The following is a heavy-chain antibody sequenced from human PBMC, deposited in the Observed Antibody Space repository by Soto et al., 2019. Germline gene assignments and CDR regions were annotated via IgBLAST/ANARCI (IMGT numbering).Heavy chain of an antibody. CDR2: ISYDGSNK. V-gene: IGHV3-30*18. CDR3: AKDDGQRATVTDYGMGL. J-gene: IGHJ6*02. Sequence: QVQLVESGGGVVQPGRSLRLSCAASGFTFSSYGMHWVRQAPGKGLEWVAVISYDGSNKYYADSVKGRCTISRDNSKNHLYLQVTSLRAEDTPVAYFAKDDGQRATVTDYGMGLWGQGTTVRVSS. D-gene: IGHD4-17*01. CDR1: GFTFSSYG.